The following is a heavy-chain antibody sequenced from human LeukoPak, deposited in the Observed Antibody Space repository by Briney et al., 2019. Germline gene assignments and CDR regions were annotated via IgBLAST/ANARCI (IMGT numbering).Heavy chain of an antibody. V-gene: IGHV4-61*02. Sequence: SETLSLTCTVSGGSISSGSYYWSWIRQPAGKGLEWIGRIYTSGSTNYNPSLKSRVTISVDTSKNQFSLKLSSVTAADTAVYYCARSLDSSGYYCDYWGQGTLVTVSS. CDR3: ARSLDSSGYYCDY. D-gene: IGHD3-22*01. CDR1: GGSISSGSYY. J-gene: IGHJ4*02. CDR2: IYTSGST.